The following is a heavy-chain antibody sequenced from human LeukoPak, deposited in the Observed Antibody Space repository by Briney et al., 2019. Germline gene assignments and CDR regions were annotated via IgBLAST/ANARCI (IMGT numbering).Heavy chain of an antibody. J-gene: IGHJ4*02. V-gene: IGHV3-23*01. D-gene: IGHD5-12*01. CDR3: AKDPYRASSGLVDY. CDR2: ISGSGGTT. Sequence: GGSLRLSCATSGFTFSNYAVSWVRQAPGKGLEWVSSISGSGGTTYYADSVKGRFTISRDNSKNTLYLQMTSLRAEDTAVYYCAKDPYRASSGLVDYWGQGTLVTVSS. CDR1: GFTFSNYA.